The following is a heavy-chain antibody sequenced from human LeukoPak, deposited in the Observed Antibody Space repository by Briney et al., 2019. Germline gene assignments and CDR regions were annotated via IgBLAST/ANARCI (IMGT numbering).Heavy chain of an antibody. CDR2: INHSGST. V-gene: IGHV4-34*01. D-gene: IGHD4-17*01. CDR3: ARGGYGDYGSSYGMDV. CDR1: GGSFSGYY. Sequence: SETLSLTCAVYGGSFSGYYWSWIRQPPGKGLEWIGEINHSGSTNYNPSLKSRVTISVDTSKNQFSLKLSSVTAADTAVYYCARGGYGDYGSSYGMDVWGQGTTVTVSS. J-gene: IGHJ6*02.